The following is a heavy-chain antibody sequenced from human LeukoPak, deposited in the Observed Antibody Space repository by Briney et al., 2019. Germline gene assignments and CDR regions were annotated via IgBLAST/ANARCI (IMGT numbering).Heavy chain of an antibody. CDR1: GGTFSSYA. D-gene: IGHD3-9*01. J-gene: IGHJ4*02. CDR2: IIPIFGTA. Sequence: ASVKVSCKAPGGTFSSYAISWVRQAPGQGLEWMGGIIPIFGTANYAQNFQGRVTMTTDTSTTTAYMELRSLRSGDTAMYYCARVDGYESRTPYYDILTGPDYWGQGTLVTVSS. CDR3: ARVDGYESRTPYYDILTGPDY. V-gene: IGHV1-69*05.